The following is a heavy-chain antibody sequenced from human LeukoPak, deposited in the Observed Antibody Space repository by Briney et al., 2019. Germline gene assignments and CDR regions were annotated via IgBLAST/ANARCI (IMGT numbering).Heavy chain of an antibody. CDR3: ARGYTLLFGWFDP. V-gene: IGHV4-34*01. D-gene: IGHD2-21*02. J-gene: IGHJ5*02. CDR1: GGSFRGYY. Sequence: NPSETLSLTXAVYGGSFRGYYWSWIRQSPGKGLEWLGEINHSGSTNYNPSLKSRVTISVDTSKNQFSLKPSSVTAADTAVYYCARGYTLLFGWFDPWGQGTLVTVSS. CDR2: INHSGST.